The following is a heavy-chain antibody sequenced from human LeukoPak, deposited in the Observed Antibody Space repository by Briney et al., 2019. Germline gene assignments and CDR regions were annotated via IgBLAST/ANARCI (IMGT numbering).Heavy chain of an antibody. CDR3: ARISQYYYDSSGYFPYYYGMDV. V-gene: IGHV2-70*01. CDR1: GFSLSTGGVC. CDR2: IDWDDDK. J-gene: IGHJ6*02. D-gene: IGHD3-22*01. Sequence: ESGPTLVNPPQTLTLTCTFSGFSLSTGGVCVSWIRQPPGKALEWLALIDWDDDKYYSTSLKTRLTISKDTSKNQVVLTMTNMDPVDTATYYCARISQYYYDSSGYFPYYYGMDVWGQGTTVTVSS.